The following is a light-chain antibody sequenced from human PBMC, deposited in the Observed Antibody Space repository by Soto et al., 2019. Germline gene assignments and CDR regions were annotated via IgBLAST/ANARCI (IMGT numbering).Light chain of an antibody. CDR2: MGS. CDR1: QSLLHSSGYTY. CDR3: MQTLQSRT. J-gene: IGKJ4*01. Sequence: DIVMNQSPLSLPVTPGEPASISCRSSQSLLHSSGYTYLDWYLQKPGQSPQLLIYMGSNRASGVPDRFSGSGSGTEFTRKISRVEAEDVGVYYCMQTLQSRTFGGGTKVEIK. V-gene: IGKV2-28*01.